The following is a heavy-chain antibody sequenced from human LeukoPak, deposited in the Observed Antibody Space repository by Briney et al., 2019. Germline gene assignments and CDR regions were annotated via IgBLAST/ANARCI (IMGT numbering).Heavy chain of an antibody. J-gene: IGHJ4*02. V-gene: IGHV5-51*01. Sequence: KVSCKGSGYRFTSYWIGWVRQMPGKGLEWMGITFPGDSDTRYSPSFQGQVTISVDKSKSTAYLQWSSLEASDSAMYYCATAYCGSATCYTGLEHWGQGTQVIVSS. CDR2: TFPGDSDT. CDR3: ATAYCGSATCYTGLEH. D-gene: IGHD2-2*02. CDR1: GYRFTSYW.